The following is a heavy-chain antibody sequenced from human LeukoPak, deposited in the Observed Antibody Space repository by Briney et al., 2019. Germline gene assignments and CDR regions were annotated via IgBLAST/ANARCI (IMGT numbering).Heavy chain of an antibody. Sequence: SQTLSLTCTVSGGSINNGGYYWSWIRQHPGKGLEWIGYIYYSGSTNYNPSLKSRVTISVDTSKNQFSLKLSSVTAADTAVYYCARDPVGELGGWFDPWGQGTLVTVSS. CDR3: ARDPVGELGGWFDP. D-gene: IGHD3-10*01. CDR1: GGSINNGGYY. CDR2: IYYSGST. J-gene: IGHJ5*02. V-gene: IGHV4-31*03.